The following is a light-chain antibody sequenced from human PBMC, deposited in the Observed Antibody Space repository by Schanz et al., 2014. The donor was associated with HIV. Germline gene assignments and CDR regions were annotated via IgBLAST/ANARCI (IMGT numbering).Light chain of an antibody. J-gene: IGKJ2*01. Sequence: EIVMTQSPATLSVSPGERVTLSCRASQTVSSSLAWYQQSRGQAPRLLIYGASTRVTGIPARFSGSGSGTEFTLTISSLQPDDFATYFCHQYKTYPYTFGQGTKLEIK. CDR3: HQYKTYPYT. V-gene: IGKV3-15*01. CDR2: GAS. CDR1: QTVSSS.